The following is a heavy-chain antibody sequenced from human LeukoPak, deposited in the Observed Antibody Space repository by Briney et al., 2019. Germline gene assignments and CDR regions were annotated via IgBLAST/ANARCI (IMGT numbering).Heavy chain of an antibody. J-gene: IGHJ6*03. CDR1: GFTFSTYA. CDR3: AKKVGQLLYYYYYMDV. D-gene: IGHD2-2*01. CDR2: ISAGGGAT. Sequence: GGSLRLSCAASGFTFSTYAMSWVRQAPGKGLEWVSAISAGGGATYYADSVKGRFTISRDNSKNTLYLQMNSLRAEDTAVYYCAKKVGQLLYYYYYMDVWGKGTTVTVSS. V-gene: IGHV3-23*01.